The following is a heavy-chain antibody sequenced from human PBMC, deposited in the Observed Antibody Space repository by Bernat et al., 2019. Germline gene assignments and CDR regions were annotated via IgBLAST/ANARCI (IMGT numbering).Heavy chain of an antibody. V-gene: IGHV3-73*01. Sequence: EVQLVESGGGLVQPGGSLKLSCAASGFTFSGSAMHWVRQASGKGLEWVGRIRSKANSYATAYAASVKGRFTISRDDSKNTAYLQMNSLKTEDTAVYYCTRYDFWSGYLSGLYGMDVWGQGTTVTVSS. CDR1: GFTFSGSA. CDR3: TRYDFWSGYLSGLYGMDV. CDR2: IRSKANSYAT. D-gene: IGHD3-3*01. J-gene: IGHJ6*02.